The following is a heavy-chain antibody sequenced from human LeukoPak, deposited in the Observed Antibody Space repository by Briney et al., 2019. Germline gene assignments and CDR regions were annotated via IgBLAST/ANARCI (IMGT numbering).Heavy chain of an antibody. V-gene: IGHV4-61*01. Sequence: PSETLSLTCTVSGGSVSSGSFYWSWIRQPPGKGLEWIGYIFYSGSTNYNPSLKSRVTISVDTSKNQFSLKLSSVTAADTAVYYCAREDTDYDSSGRFDYWGQGTLVTVPS. CDR2: IFYSGST. CDR1: GGSVSSGSFY. J-gene: IGHJ4*02. D-gene: IGHD3-22*01. CDR3: AREDTDYDSSGRFDY.